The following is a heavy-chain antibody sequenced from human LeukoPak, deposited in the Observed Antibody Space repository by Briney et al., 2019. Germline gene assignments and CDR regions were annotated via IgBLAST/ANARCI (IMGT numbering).Heavy chain of an antibody. CDR3: AREWAYGSESYFAY. CDR1: GYSISSAYY. V-gene: IGHV4-38-2*02. D-gene: IGHD3-10*01. J-gene: IGHJ4*02. Sequence: SETLSLTCAVSGYSISSAYYWGWIRQPPGKGLEWIGSIYHSGSTYYNPSLKSRVTISVDTSKNQFSLKLSSVTAADTAVYYCAREWAYGSESYFAYWGQGTLVTVSS. CDR2: IYHSGST.